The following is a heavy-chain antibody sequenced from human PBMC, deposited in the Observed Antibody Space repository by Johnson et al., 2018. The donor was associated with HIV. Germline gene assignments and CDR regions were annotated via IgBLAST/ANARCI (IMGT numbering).Heavy chain of an antibody. CDR2: ITGSGTVV. CDR3: ARDEGLDYGASLGALDI. V-gene: IGHV3-11*04. Sequence: QVQLVESGGGLVKPGGSLRLSCAASGFTFSDYYMSWIHQAPGKGLEWVSYITGSGTVVYYADSVKGRFTISRDNAKNSLYLQMNSLRADDTAVYYCARDEGLDYGASLGALDIWGQGTMVTVSS. D-gene: IGHD4-17*01. CDR1: GFTFSDYY. J-gene: IGHJ3*02.